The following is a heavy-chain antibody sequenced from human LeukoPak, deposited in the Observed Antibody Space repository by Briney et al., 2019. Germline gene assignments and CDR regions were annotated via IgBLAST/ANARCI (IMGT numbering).Heavy chain of an antibody. CDR2: ISSSGSTI. CDR1: GFTFSSYA. Sequence: PGGSLRLSCAASGFTFSSYAMSWIRQAPGKGLEWVSYISSSGSTIYYADSVKGRFTISRDNAKNSLYLQMNSLRAEDTAVYYCARDDGVPAATLAYWGQGTLVTVSS. J-gene: IGHJ4*02. V-gene: IGHV3-11*01. CDR3: ARDDGVPAATLAY. D-gene: IGHD2-2*01.